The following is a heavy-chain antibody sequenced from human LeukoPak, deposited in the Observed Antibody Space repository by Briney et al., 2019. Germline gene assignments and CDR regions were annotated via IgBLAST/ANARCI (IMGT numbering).Heavy chain of an antibody. Sequence: ASVKVSCKASGYTFTGYYMHWVRQAPGQGLEWMGWIKPNSGGTNYAQKFQGRVTMTRDTSISTAYMELSRLRSDDTAVYYCARDRDPIWFGELLSGYYFDYWGQGTLVTVSS. J-gene: IGHJ4*02. D-gene: IGHD3-10*01. CDR2: IKPNSGGT. CDR3: ARDRDPIWFGELLSGYYFDY. CDR1: GYTFTGYY. V-gene: IGHV1-2*02.